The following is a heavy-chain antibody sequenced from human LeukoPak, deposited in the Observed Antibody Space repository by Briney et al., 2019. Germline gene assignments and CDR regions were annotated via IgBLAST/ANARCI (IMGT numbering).Heavy chain of an antibody. V-gene: IGHV3-23*01. CDR2: INDGGDST. CDR3: ASAGTRISVDY. Sequence: PGGSLRLSCAASGFTFSSYAMSWVRQAPGKGLEWVSGINDGGDSTYYADSVKGRFTISRDNSKNTLYLQMNSLRAEDTAVYYCASAGTRISVDYWGQGTLVTVSS. D-gene: IGHD6-13*01. J-gene: IGHJ4*02. CDR1: GFTFSSYA.